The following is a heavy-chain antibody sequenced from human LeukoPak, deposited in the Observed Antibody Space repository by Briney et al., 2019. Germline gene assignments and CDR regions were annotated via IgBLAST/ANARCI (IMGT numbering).Heavy chain of an antibody. CDR1: GFTFSSYW. V-gene: IGHV3-7*03. CDR2: IKTDGSEK. Sequence: GGSPRLSCEASGFTFSSYWMSWVRQAPGKGLEWVANIKTDGSEKYYVDSVKGRFTISRDNAKNSLYLQMNSLRAEDTAVYYCARLTQLARGRYWGQGTLVTVSS. J-gene: IGHJ4*02. D-gene: IGHD6-6*01. CDR3: ARLTQLARGRY.